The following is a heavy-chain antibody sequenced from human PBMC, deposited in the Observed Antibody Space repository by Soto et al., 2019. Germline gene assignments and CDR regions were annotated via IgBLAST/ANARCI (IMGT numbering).Heavy chain of an antibody. CDR3: ARMGGKGGSGWLND. CDR2: IFSNDEK. CDR1: GFSLSNARMG. Sequence: QVTLKESGPVLVKPTETLTLTCTVSGFSLSNARMGVSWIRQPPGKALEWLAHIFSNDEKSYSTSLKSRLTISTDTSKSQVVLTMTNMDPVDTATYYCARMGGKGGSGWLNDWGQGTLVTVSS. V-gene: IGHV2-26*01. D-gene: IGHD6-19*01. J-gene: IGHJ4*02.